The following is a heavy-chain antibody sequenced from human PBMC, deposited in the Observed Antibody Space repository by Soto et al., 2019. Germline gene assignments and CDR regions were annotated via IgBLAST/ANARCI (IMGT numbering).Heavy chain of an antibody. D-gene: IGHD6-13*01. CDR2: IYYSGST. CDR1: GGSISSSSYH. Sequence: SETLSLTCTVSGGSISSSSYHWGWIRQPPGKGLEWIVSIYYSGSTYYNPSLKSRVTISVDTSKNQFSLKLSSVTAADTAVYYCARRGIAAAGRDDFDYWGQGTLVTVSS. V-gene: IGHV4-39*01. CDR3: ARRGIAAAGRDDFDY. J-gene: IGHJ4*02.